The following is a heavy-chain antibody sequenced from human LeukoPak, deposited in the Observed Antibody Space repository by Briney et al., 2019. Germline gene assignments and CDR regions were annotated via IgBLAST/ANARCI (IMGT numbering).Heavy chain of an antibody. D-gene: IGHD6-13*01. CDR1: GYSFTGYY. CDR3: ARDGGVIAAAGSRVYYMDV. J-gene: IGHJ6*03. CDR2: INPNSGGT. V-gene: IGHV1-2*02. Sequence: GASVKVACKASGYSFTGYYIHWVRQAPGQGLEWVGWINPNSGGTRYAHKFQGRVSMTRDTSINIAYMEVNSLRSDDTAVYYCARDGGVIAAAGSRVYYMDVWGKGTTVTVSS.